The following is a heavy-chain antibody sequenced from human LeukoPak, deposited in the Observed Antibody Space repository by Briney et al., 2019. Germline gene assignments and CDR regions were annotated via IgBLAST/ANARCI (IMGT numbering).Heavy chain of an antibody. J-gene: IGHJ4*02. Sequence: ASVKVSCKASGYTFTGYYMHWVRQAPGQGLEWMGWINPNSGGTNYAQKFQGRVTMTRDTSISTAYMELSRLRSDDTAVYYCATASLGWELLPVVTNEDHDYWGQGTLVTVSS. CDR3: ATASLGWELLPVVTNEDHDY. V-gene: IGHV1-2*02. CDR2: INPNSGGT. D-gene: IGHD1-26*01. CDR1: GYTFTGYY.